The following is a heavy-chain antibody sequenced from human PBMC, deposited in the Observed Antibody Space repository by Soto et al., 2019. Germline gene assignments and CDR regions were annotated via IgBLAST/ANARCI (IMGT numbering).Heavy chain of an antibody. CDR3: AREYVRGYCSGGSCYDY. J-gene: IGHJ4*02. Sequence: ASVKVSCKASGYTFTGYYMHWVRQAPGQGLEWMGWINPNSGGTNYAQKFQGWVTMTRDTSISTAYMELSRLRSDDTAVYYCAREYVRGYCSGGSCYDYWGQGTLVTVSS. D-gene: IGHD2-15*01. CDR2: INPNSGGT. V-gene: IGHV1-2*04. CDR1: GYTFTGYY.